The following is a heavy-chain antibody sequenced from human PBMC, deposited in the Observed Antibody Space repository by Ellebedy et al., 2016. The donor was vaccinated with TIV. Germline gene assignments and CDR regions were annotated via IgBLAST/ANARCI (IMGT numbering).Heavy chain of an antibody. V-gene: IGHV3-43*02. CDR1: GFTFDDFA. CDR2: ISGEGITT. CDR3: ARAKYKTKTVGATEHPDY. D-gene: IGHD1-26*01. Sequence: GESLKISCAASGFTFDDFAMYWVRHAPGKGLEWVSLISGEGITTDYADSVKGRFTISRDNSKNSLFLQMNNLGIEDTAFYYCARAKYKTKTVGATEHPDYWGQGTLVTVSS. J-gene: IGHJ4*02.